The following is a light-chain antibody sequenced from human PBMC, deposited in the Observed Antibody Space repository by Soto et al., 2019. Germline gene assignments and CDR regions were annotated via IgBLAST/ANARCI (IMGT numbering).Light chain of an antibody. CDR3: QSYDSSLRV. Sequence: QPVLTQPPSVSGAPGQRVTISCTGSSSSIGAGYDVHWYQQVPGTAPKLLIYANRNRPSGVPDRFSGSKSGTSASLAITGLQAEDAADYYCQSYDSSLRVFGTGTKLTVL. V-gene: IGLV1-40*01. J-gene: IGLJ1*01. CDR2: ANR. CDR1: SSSIGAGYD.